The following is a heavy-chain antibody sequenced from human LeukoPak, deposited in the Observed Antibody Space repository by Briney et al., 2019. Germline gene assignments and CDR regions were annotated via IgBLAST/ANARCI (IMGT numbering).Heavy chain of an antibody. CDR2: IYYSGST. CDR1: GDSISNYY. V-gene: IGHV4-59*01. J-gene: IGHJ3*02. Sequence: WGTLALTCTVSGDSISNYYWSWIRQPPGKGLEWIGYIYYSGSTNYNPSLKSRITISVDTSKNQFSLKLSSVTTADTAVYYCARDGGRDAFDIWGQGTMVAVSS. CDR3: ARDGGRDAFDI. D-gene: IGHD2-15*01.